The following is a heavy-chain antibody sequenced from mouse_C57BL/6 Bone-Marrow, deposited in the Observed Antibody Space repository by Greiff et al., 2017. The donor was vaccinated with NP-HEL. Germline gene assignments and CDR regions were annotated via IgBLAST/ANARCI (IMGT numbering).Heavy chain of an antibody. J-gene: IGHJ4*01. CDR2: IHPYSGST. CDR1: GYTFTRYW. CDR3: ASVRGAMDY. Sequence: QLQQPGAELVKPGASVKLSRKASGYTFTRYWMHWVKQRPGQGLEWIGMIHPYSGSTNYNEKFKNKATLTVDKSSSTAYMQLSSLTSEDAAVYYCASVRGAMDYWGQGTSVTVSS. V-gene: IGHV1-64*01.